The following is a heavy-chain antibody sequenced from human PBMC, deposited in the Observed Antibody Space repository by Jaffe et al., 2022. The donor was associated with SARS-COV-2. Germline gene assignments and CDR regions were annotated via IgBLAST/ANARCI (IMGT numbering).Heavy chain of an antibody. CDR2: IKQDGTEK. J-gene: IGHJ5*01. V-gene: IGHV3-7*01. CDR1: GFTFSTYW. Sequence: EVQLVESGGGLVQPGGSLRLSCAASGFTFSTYWMSWVRQAPGKGLEWVADIKQDGTEKYYVDSVKGRFTISRDNAKNSLYLQMNSLRAEDTAVYYCARDSRVGNYYKNNWFDSWGQGTLVTVSS. D-gene: IGHD3-10*01. CDR3: ARDSRVGNYYKNNWFDS.